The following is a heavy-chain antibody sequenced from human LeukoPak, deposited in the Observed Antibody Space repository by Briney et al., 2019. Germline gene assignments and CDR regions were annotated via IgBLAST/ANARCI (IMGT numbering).Heavy chain of an antibody. V-gene: IGHV1-2*02. D-gene: IGHD1-26*01. Sequence: VASVKVSCKASGYTFTGYYMHWVRQAPGQGLEWMGWINPNSGGTNYAQKFQGRVTMTRDTSISTAYMELSRLRSDDTAVYYCARLGATKGPDAFDIWGQGTMVTVSS. J-gene: IGHJ3*02. CDR2: INPNSGGT. CDR3: ARLGATKGPDAFDI. CDR1: GYTFTGYY.